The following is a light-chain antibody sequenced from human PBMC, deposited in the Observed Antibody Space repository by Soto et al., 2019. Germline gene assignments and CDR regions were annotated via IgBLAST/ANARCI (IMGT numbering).Light chain of an antibody. V-gene: IGKV1-5*01. Sequence: DIQMTQSPSTLSASVRDRVTITCRASQSISSWLAWYQQKPGKVPKLLIYDASSLESGAPSRFSGGGSVTEFTLTISSLQPDDFATYYCQQYDSYPWTFGQGTKVESK. CDR2: DAS. CDR3: QQYDSYPWT. J-gene: IGKJ1*01. CDR1: QSISSW.